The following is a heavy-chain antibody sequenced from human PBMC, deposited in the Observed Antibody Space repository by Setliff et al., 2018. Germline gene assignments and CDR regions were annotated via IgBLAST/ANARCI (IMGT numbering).Heavy chain of an antibody. J-gene: IGHJ4*02. V-gene: IGHV4-59*01. CDR2: VYPSGAA. CDR1: GDTFSGAS. CDR3: AKGGTYRYFDF. Sequence: SETLSLTCTVSGDTFSGASIWSWIRQPPEKGLEFIGYVYPSGAAKYDPSLESRVTMSVDASKNQFSLRMNTVTAADTAVYYCAKGGTYRYFDFWGPGTLVTVSS.